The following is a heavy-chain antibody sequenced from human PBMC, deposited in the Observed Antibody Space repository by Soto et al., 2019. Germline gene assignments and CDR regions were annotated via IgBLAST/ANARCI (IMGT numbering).Heavy chain of an antibody. Sequence: SETLSLTCIVSSGSISSGDYYWSWIRQSPEKGLEWIGCIYYSGDTYYNPSLESRVTISVDTSKNHSSLDLSSVTAADSAVYYCASYALSHQQYGMDVCGQGTTVTVFS. D-gene: IGHD3-16*01. CDR2: IYYSGDT. CDR3: ASYALSHQQYGMDV. CDR1: SGSISSGDYY. J-gene: IGHJ6*02. V-gene: IGHV4-30-4*01.